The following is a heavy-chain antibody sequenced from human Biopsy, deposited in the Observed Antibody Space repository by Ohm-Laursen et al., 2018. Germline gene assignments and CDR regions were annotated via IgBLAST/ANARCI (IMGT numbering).Heavy chain of an antibody. CDR3: ARLTRSTPTTGV. D-gene: IGHD2-8*01. CDR2: LNTNSGDT. Sequence: ATVKISCKASGYIFTGYYMHWVRQAPGQGLEWMGWLNTNSGDTEYAENFQGRVTMTRDTSISTAYMELSRLRSDDTAVYYCARLTRSTPTTGVWGQGTLVTVSS. V-gene: IGHV1-2*02. CDR1: GYIFTGYY. J-gene: IGHJ4*02.